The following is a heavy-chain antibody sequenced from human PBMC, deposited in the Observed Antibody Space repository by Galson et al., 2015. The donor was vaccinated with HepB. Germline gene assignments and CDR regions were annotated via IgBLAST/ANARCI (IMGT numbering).Heavy chain of an antibody. J-gene: IGHJ4*02. CDR2: IWYDGSNK. Sequence: SLRLSCAASGFTFSSYGMHWVRQAPGKGLEWVAVIWYDGSNKYYADSVKGRFTISRDNSKNTLYLQMNSLRAEDTAVYYCARDLGDGYNGWAFDYWGQGTLVTVSS. D-gene: IGHD5-24*01. CDR1: GFTFSSYG. V-gene: IGHV3-33*08. CDR3: ARDLGDGYNGWAFDY.